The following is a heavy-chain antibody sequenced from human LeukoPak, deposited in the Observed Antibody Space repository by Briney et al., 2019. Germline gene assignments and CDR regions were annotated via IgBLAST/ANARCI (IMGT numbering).Heavy chain of an antibody. CDR1: GDSIRSYY. J-gene: IGHJ4*02. D-gene: IGHD3-22*01. CDR2: IHNNGDI. CDR3: GRWGYFDSGNYFVVDY. Sequence: SETLSLTCIVSGDSIRSYYWNWIRQAPGKALEWIGHIHNNGDIAYNFSLKSRVTISMDTSKNQFSLKLSSVTAADTAVYYCGRWGYFDSGNYFVVDYWGQGTVVTVFS. V-gene: IGHV4-59*01.